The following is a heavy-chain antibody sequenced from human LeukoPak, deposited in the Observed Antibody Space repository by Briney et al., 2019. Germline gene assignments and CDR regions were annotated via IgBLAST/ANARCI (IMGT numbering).Heavy chain of an antibody. J-gene: IGHJ4*02. CDR2: INHSGST. CDR3: ARAPGVGDYGDY. D-gene: IGHD4-17*01. Sequence: PSETLSLTCAGYGGSFSGYYWSWIRQPPGKGLEWIGEINHSGSTNYNPSLKSRVTISVDTSKNQFSLKLSSVTAADTAVYYCARAPGVGDYGDYWGEGTLVTVSS. V-gene: IGHV4-34*01. CDR1: GGSFSGYY.